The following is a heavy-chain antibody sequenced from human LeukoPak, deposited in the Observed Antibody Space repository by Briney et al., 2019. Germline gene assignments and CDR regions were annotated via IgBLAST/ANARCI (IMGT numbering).Heavy chain of an antibody. Sequence: GASVKVSCKTSGGTFSSHGISWVRQAPGQGLEWMGGIIPIFHTPNYAQNFQDRLTITTDESTNTVYMELSSLGSEDTAVYYCARDYNYDSSAHDDALDIWGQGTRVTVSS. V-gene: IGHV1-69*05. CDR2: IIPIFHTP. CDR1: GGTFSSHG. CDR3: ARDYNYDSSAHDDALDI. D-gene: IGHD3-22*01. J-gene: IGHJ3*02.